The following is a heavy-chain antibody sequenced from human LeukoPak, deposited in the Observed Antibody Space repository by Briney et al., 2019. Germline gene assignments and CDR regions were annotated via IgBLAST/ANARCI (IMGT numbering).Heavy chain of an antibody. D-gene: IGHD2-2*01. V-gene: IGHV1-2*04. CDR3: ARYCSSTSCYRFAFDI. J-gene: IGHJ3*02. CDR2: INPNSGGT. CDR1: GYTFTGYY. Sequence: ASVKVSCKASGYTFTGYYMHWVRQAPGQGLEWMGWINPNSGGTNYAQKFQGWVTMTRDTSISTAYMELSRLRSDDTAVYYCARYCSSTSCYRFAFDIWGQGTMVTVSS.